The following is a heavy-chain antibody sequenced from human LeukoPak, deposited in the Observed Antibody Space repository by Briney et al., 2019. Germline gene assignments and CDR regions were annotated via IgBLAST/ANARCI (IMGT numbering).Heavy chain of an antibody. D-gene: IGHD6-19*01. V-gene: IGHV4-59*08. CDR3: ARRGHSSGLGWYYFDY. CDR2: IYYSGST. J-gene: IGHJ4*02. CDR1: GGSISSYY. Sequence: SETLSLTCTVSGGSISSYYWSWIRQPPGKGLEWIGYIYYSGSTNYDPSLKSRVTISVDTSKNQFSLKLSSVTAADTAVYYCARRGHSSGLGWYYFDYWGQGTLVTVSS.